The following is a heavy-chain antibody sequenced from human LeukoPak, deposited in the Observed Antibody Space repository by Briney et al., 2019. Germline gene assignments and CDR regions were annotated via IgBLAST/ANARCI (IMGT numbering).Heavy chain of an antibody. Sequence: AGESLKISCKGSGYRFTSYWIAWVRQVPGKGLEWMGILYPGDSDTRYSPSFQAQADTSADKSSSTAYPQWSSLKGSDTAMYYCARRSYGGNKPYCEYWGQGNLVTVSS. J-gene: IGHJ4*02. D-gene: IGHD4-23*01. CDR3: ARRSYGGNKPYCEY. CDR2: LYPGDSDT. CDR1: GYRFTSYW. V-gene: IGHV5-51*01.